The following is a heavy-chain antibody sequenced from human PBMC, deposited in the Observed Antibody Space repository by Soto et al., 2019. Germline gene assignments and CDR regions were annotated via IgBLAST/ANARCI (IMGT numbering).Heavy chain of an antibody. Sequence: GASVKVSCKASGYTFTSYGISWVRQAPGQGLEWMGWISAYNGNTNYAQKLQGRVTMTTDTSTSTAYMELRSLRSDDTAVYYCAATIQEDIVVVPAAMSTHNWFDPWGQGTLVTVSS. V-gene: IGHV1-18*04. CDR2: ISAYNGNT. D-gene: IGHD2-2*01. CDR1: GYTFTSYG. CDR3: AATIQEDIVVVPAAMSTHNWFDP. J-gene: IGHJ5*02.